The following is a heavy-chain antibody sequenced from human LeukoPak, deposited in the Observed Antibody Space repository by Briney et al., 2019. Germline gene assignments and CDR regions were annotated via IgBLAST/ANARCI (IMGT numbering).Heavy chain of an antibody. D-gene: IGHD1-26*01. CDR1: GGSISSGDYY. CDR2: IYYSGST. V-gene: IGHV4-30-4*08. CDR3: ARVIVGATFDY. Sequence: SETLSLTCTVSGGSISSGDYYWSWIRQPPGKSLEWIGYIYYSGSTYYNPSLKSRVTIPVDTSKNQFSLKLSSVTAADTAVYYCARVIVGATFDYWGQGTLVTVSS. J-gene: IGHJ4*02.